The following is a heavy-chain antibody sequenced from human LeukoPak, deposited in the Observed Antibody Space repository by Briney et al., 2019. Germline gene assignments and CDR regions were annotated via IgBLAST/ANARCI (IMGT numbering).Heavy chain of an antibody. CDR1: GYTFTSYG. Sequence: EASVKVSCKASGYTFTSYGISWVRQAPRQGLEGMGWISAYNGNTNYAQKLQGRVTMTIDTSTSTAYMELRSLRSDDTAVYYCARGSPDIVVVVAAPWYSDYWGQGTLVTVSS. V-gene: IGHV1-18*01. CDR3: ARGSPDIVVVVAAPWYSDY. J-gene: IGHJ4*02. D-gene: IGHD2-15*01. CDR2: ISAYNGNT.